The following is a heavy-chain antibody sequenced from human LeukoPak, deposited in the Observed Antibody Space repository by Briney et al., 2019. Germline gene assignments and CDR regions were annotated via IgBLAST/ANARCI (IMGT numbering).Heavy chain of an antibody. CDR1: GGSISSYY. CDR3: ARYNSYGYPYYFDY. J-gene: IGHJ4*02. V-gene: IGHV4-59*01. Sequence: PSETLSLTCTVSGGSISSYYWSWTRQPPGKGLEWIGYIYYSGSTNYNPSLKSRVTISVDTSKNQSSLKLSSVTAADTAVYYCARYNSYGYPYYFDYWGQGTLVTVSS. D-gene: IGHD5-18*01. CDR2: IYYSGST.